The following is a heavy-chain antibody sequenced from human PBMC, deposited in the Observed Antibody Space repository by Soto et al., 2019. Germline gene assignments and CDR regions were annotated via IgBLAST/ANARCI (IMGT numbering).Heavy chain of an antibody. CDR2: IYYSGST. Sequence: SETLSLTCTVSGGSISSSSYYWGWIRQPPGKGLEWIGSIYYSGSTYYNPSLKSRVTISVDTSKNQFSLKLSSVTAADTAVYYCARQSRVRGVLFFDYWGQGTLVTVSS. D-gene: IGHD3-10*01. J-gene: IGHJ4*02. CDR3: ARQSRVRGVLFFDY. V-gene: IGHV4-39*01. CDR1: GGSISSSSYY.